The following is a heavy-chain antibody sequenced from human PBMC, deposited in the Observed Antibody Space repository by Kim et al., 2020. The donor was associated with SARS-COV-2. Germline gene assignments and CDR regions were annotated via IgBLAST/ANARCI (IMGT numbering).Heavy chain of an antibody. CDR1: GYTLSELA. V-gene: IGHV1-24*01. CDR2: FDPEDGET. D-gene: IGHD3-22*01. J-gene: IGHJ6*02. CDR3: ATSTVRFYDGGAYWSYAMDV. Sequence: ASVKVSCKISGYTLSELAMHWVRQAPGKGLEWMGGFDPEDGETMFTQKFQGRVTMTEDTSTGTAHMELSSLRSEDTAVYYCATSTVRFYDGGAYWSYAMDVWGQGTTVTVSS.